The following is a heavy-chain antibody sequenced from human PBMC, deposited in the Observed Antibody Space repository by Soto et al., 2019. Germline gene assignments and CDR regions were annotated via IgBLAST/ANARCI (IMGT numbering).Heavy chain of an antibody. V-gene: IGHV1-2*04. D-gene: IGHD6-6*01. J-gene: IGHJ4*02. CDR1: GYTFTGYY. Sequence: ASLKVSCKASGYTFTGYYMHWVRQAPGQGLEWMGWINPNSGGTNYAQKFQGWVAMTRDTSISTAYMELSRLRSDDTAVYYCARDNSSSSELDYWGQGTLVTVSS. CDR2: INPNSGGT. CDR3: ARDNSSSSELDY.